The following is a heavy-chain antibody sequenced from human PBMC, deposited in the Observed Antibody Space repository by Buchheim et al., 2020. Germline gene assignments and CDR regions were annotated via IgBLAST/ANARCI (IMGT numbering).Heavy chain of an antibody. Sequence: EVQLLESGGVLVQPGGSLRLSCAASGFTFSNYAMNWVRQSPGKGLEWVSAVSTSGAGTYYADSVRGRFTISRDNSKNTLYLQMSSLRVEDSAIYYCAKIAVAGTTPPYYFDYWGRGTL. CDR2: VSTSGAGT. J-gene: IGHJ4*02. D-gene: IGHD6-19*01. V-gene: IGHV3-23*01. CDR1: GFTFSNYA. CDR3: AKIAVAGTTPPYYFDY.